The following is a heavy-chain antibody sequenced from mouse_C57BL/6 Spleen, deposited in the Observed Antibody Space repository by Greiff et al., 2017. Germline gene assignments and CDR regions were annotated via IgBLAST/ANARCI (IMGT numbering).Heavy chain of an antibody. CDR3: ARPLYSNYPYYAMDY. Sequence: VQLQQSGPELVKPGASVKISCKASGYSFTGYYMNWVKQSPEKSLEWIGEINPSTGGTTYNQKFKAKATLTVDKSSSTAYMQLKSLTAEDSAVYYCARPLYSNYPYYAMDYWGQGTSVTVAS. CDR1: GYSFTGYY. J-gene: IGHJ4*01. V-gene: IGHV1-42*01. CDR2: INPSTGGT. D-gene: IGHD2-5*01.